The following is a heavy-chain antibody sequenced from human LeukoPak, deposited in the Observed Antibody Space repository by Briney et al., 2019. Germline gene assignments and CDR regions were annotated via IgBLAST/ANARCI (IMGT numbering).Heavy chain of an antibody. V-gene: IGHV3-66*02. CDR3: AKDALSVYGDLHIDY. D-gene: IGHD4-17*01. Sequence: PGGSLRLSCAASGFTVSSNYMSWVRQAPGKGLEWVSVIYSGGSTYYADSVKGRFTISRDNSKNTLYLQMNSLRAEDTAVYYCAKDALSVYGDLHIDYWGQGTLVTVSS. CDR1: GFTVSSNY. CDR2: IYSGGST. J-gene: IGHJ4*02.